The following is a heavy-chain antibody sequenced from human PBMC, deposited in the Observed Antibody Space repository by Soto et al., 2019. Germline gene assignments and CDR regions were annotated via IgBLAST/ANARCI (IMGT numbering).Heavy chain of an antibody. D-gene: IGHD4-17*01. CDR1: GFTLSTYW. V-gene: IGHV3-74*01. J-gene: IGHJ5*02. CDR2: INTDGSST. Sequence: EVQLVESGGGLVQPGGSLRLSCAASGFTLSTYWMHWFRQAPGKGLVWVSRINTDGSSTAYAESVKGRFTISRDNAKNTLYLPINSLRAEDAAVYYCARVAGVNGDYVNWFDPWGQGTLVTVSS. CDR3: ARVAGVNGDYVNWFDP.